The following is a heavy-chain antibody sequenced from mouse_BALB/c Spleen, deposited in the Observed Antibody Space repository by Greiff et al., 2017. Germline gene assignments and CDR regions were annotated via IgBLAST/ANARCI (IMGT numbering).Heavy chain of an antibody. CDR2: IDPANGNT. V-gene: IGHV14-3*02. J-gene: IGHJ3*01. Sequence: VQLKESGAELVKPGASVKLSCTASGFNIKDTYMHWVKQRPEQGLEWIGRIDPANGNTKYDPKFQGKATITADTSSNTAYLQLSSLTSEDTAVYYCARENYYGSVFADWGQGTLVTVSA. CDR1: GFNIKDTY. CDR3: ARENYYGSVFAD. D-gene: IGHD1-1*01.